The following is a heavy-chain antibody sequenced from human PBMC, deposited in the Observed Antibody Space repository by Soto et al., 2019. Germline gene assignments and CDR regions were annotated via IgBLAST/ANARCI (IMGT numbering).Heavy chain of an antibody. CDR2: IYYSGST. D-gene: IGHD2-8*01. CDR1: GGSISSGGYY. Sequence: SETLSLTCTVSGGSISSGGYYWSWIRQHPGKGLEWIGYIYYSGSTYYNPSLKSRVTISVDTSKNQFSLKLSSVTAADTAVYYCARGTWPYVLMVYAIPGGNWFDPWGQGTLVTVSS. J-gene: IGHJ5*02. CDR3: ARGTWPYVLMVYAIPGGNWFDP. V-gene: IGHV4-31*03.